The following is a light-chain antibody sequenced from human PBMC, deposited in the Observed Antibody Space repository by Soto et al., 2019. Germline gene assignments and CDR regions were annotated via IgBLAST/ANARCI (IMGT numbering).Light chain of an antibody. Sequence: QSVLTQPASVSGSPGQSITISCTGTSSDVGGYNYVSWYQQHPGKAPKLMIYDVSNRPSGVSNRFSGSKSVNTASLTISGLQAEDEADYYGSSYTSSSTQVFGTGAKLPVI. V-gene: IGLV2-14*01. CDR1: SSDVGGYNY. J-gene: IGLJ1*01. CDR3: SSYTSSSTQV. CDR2: DVS.